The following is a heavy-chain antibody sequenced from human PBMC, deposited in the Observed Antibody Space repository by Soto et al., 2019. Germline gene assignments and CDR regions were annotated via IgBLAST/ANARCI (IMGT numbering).Heavy chain of an antibody. CDR3: DTNQSQSEAGTGSGY. Sequence: GESLKISCKGSGYSFTSYWIGWVRQMPGKGLEWMGIIYPGDSDTRYSPSFQGQVTISADKSISTAYLQWSSLKDSDTAMYYCDTNQSQSEAGTGSGYWDQGTLVTVS. J-gene: IGHJ4*02. D-gene: IGHD1-7*01. CDR1: GYSFTSYW. CDR2: IYPGDSDT. V-gene: IGHV5-51*01.